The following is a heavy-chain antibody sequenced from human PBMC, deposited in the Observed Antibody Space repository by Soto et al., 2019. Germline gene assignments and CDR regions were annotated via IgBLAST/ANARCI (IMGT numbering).Heavy chain of an antibody. J-gene: IGHJ5*01. D-gene: IGHD6-19*01. CDR1: GDSVSSNSYY. CDR2: ILSSGGT. V-gene: IGHV4-61*01. CDR3: AKGFSTGMYVDS. Sequence: SETLSLTCSVSGDSVSSNSYYWTWIRQPPGKTLEWVGFILSSGGTSTNPSLRGRLSMSVDTSKNQFSMRLTSVTAADTGVYFCAKGFSTGMYVDSWGRGTLVTVSS.